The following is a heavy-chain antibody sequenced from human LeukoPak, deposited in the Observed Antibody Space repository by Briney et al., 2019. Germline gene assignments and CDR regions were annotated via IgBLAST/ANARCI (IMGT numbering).Heavy chain of an antibody. J-gene: IGHJ6*03. CDR2: IYYSGST. CDR1: GGSISSSSYY. D-gene: IGHD6-19*01. CDR3: AGQWLASYYYYYMDV. Sequence: SETLSLTCTVSGGSISSSSYYWGWIRQPPGKGLEWIGSIYYSGSTYYNPSLKSRVAISVDTSKNQFSLKLNSVTAADTAVYYCAGQWLASYYYYYMDVWGKGTTVTVSS. V-gene: IGHV4-39*07.